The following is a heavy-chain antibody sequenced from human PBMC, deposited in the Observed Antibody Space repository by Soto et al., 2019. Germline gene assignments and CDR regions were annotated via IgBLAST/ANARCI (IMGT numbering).Heavy chain of an antibody. J-gene: IGHJ4*02. CDR2: IIPIFRTP. V-gene: IGHV1-69*13. CDR3: ATNEGRDGYSFDY. Sequence: GASVKVSCKASGVTFSRQDMRWVRQAPGQGLEWVGGIIPIFRTPQYAEKFQDRVTITADESTSTAYMELSSLTSEDTAVYYCATNEGRDGYSFDYWGQGTLVTVSS. D-gene: IGHD5-12*01. CDR1: GVTFSRQD.